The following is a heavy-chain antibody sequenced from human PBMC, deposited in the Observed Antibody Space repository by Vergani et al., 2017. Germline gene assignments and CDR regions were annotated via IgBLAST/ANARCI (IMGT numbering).Heavy chain of an antibody. CDR1: GGSFSGYY. D-gene: IGHD3-3*01. Sequence: QVQLQQWGAGLLTPSETLSLTCAVYGGSFSGYYWSWIRQPPGKGLEWIGEINHSGSTNYNPSLKSRVTISVDTSKNQFSLKLSSVTAADTAVYYCARGRKVLKRYYFDYWGQGTLVTVSS. CDR3: ARGRKVLKRYYFDY. CDR2: INHSGST. V-gene: IGHV4-34*01. J-gene: IGHJ4*02.